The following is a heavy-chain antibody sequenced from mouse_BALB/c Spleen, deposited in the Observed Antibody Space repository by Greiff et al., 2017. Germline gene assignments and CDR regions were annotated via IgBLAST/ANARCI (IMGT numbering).Heavy chain of an antibody. V-gene: IGHV5-6-5*01. D-gene: IGHD2-2*01. CDR2: ISSGGST. CDR3: ASYGCDDGPFAY. Sequence: DVLLVESGGGLVKPGGSLKLSCAASGFTFSSYAMPWVRQTPEKRLEWVASISSGGSTSDPDSVKGRFTTSRDNARNILYLQMSSLRSEDTAMYYCASYGCDDGPFAYWGQGTLVTVSA. J-gene: IGHJ3*01. CDR1: GFTFSSYA.